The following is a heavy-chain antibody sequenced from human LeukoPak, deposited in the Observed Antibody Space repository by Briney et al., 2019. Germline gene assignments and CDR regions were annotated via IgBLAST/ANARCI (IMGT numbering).Heavy chain of an antibody. CDR1: GGSISSGGYY. J-gene: IGHJ3*02. V-gene: IGHV4-31*03. Sequence: SQTLSLTCTVSGGSISSGGYYCSWIRQHPGKGLEWIGYIYYSGSTYYNPSLKSRVTISVDTSKNQFSLKLSSVTAADMAVYYCARELWRYAFDIWGQGTMVTVSS. CDR2: IYYSGST. CDR3: ARELWRYAFDI. D-gene: IGHD2-21*01.